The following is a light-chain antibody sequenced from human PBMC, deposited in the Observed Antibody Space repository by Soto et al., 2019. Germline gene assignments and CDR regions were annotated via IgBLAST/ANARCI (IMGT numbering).Light chain of an antibody. V-gene: IGKV1-27*01. Sequence: DVQMTLSPSSLSASVGDRVTITCRASQGIAPYLAWFQQKPGKVPRLLIYATSTLQSGVPSRFSGSGSGTDLNLTISSLQPEDVATYYCQKYNSAPRTFGGGTKVEIK. CDR2: ATS. CDR1: QGIAPY. CDR3: QKYNSAPRT. J-gene: IGKJ4*01.